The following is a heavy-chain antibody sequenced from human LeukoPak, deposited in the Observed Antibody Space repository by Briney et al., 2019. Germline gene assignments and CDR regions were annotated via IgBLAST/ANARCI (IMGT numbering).Heavy chain of an antibody. Sequence: PGGSLRLSCTASGFTFNNAWMSWVRQAPGKGLEWVSYISSSSSYTNYADSVKGRFTISRDNAKNSLYLQMNSLRAEDTAVYYCATPVTRGFGELLGEFDYWGQGTLVTVSS. J-gene: IGHJ4*02. V-gene: IGHV3-11*03. CDR1: GFTFNNAW. D-gene: IGHD3-10*01. CDR3: ATPVTRGFGELLGEFDY. CDR2: ISSSSSYT.